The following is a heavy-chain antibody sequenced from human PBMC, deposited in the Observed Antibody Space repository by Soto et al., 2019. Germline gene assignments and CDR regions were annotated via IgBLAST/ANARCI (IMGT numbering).Heavy chain of an antibody. CDR2: INAGNGNT. D-gene: IGHD5-12*01. CDR3: ARGRVATIIYYGMDV. J-gene: IGHJ6*02. CDR1: GYTFTIYA. Sequence: ASVKLSCKASGYTFTIYAMHWVRQAPGQRLEWMGWINAGNGNTKYSQKFQGRVTITRDTSASTAYMELSSLRSEDTAVYYCARGRVATIIYYGMDVWGQGTTVTVSS. V-gene: IGHV1-3*01.